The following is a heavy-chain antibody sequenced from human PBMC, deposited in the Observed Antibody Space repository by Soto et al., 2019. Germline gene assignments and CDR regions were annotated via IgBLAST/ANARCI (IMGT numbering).Heavy chain of an antibody. J-gene: IGHJ6*02. V-gene: IGHV1-8*02. CDR2: TNPNTGNT. CDR3: ARAYVVVAASPPPFYGMDV. Sequence: QVQLVQSGAEVKKPGASVKVSCKASGYTFSSYDINWVRQTTGQGLEWMGWTNPNTGNTGYAQKFQGRVTMTRDTXXGXAXXELSSLTSEDTAVYYCARAYVVVAASPPPFYGMDVWGQGTTVTVSS. D-gene: IGHD2-15*01. CDR1: GYTFSSYD.